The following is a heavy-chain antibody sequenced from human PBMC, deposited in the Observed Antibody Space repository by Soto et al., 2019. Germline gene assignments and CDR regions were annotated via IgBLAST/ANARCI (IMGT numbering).Heavy chain of an antibody. CDR2: ISSDGSKK. D-gene: IGHD2-15*01. J-gene: IGHJ4*02. Sequence: QVQLVESGGGVVQPGRSLRLSCVASGFTFSNNGIHWVRQAPGKGLERVAVISSDGSKKYYADSVKGRFTISRDNSKNRRYLQKNSRRAEDTAVYYCAMDLYGGSSRCDCWGQGTVVTVSS. CDR1: GFTFSNNG. CDR3: AMDLYGGSSRCDC. V-gene: IGHV3-30*03.